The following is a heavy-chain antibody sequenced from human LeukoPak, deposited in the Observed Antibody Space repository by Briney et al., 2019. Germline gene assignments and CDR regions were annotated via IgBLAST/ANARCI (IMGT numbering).Heavy chain of an antibody. D-gene: IGHD5-18*01. CDR1: GGSISSYY. CDR3: ARTEESGYSYRYFGYYYYMDV. J-gene: IGHJ6*03. V-gene: IGHV4-4*07. CDR2: IYTTGST. Sequence: SETLSLTCTVSGGSISSYYWSWIRQPAGKGLEWIGRIYTTGSTNYNPSLKSRVTMSVDTSKNQFSLTLSSVTAADTAVYYCARTEESGYSYRYFGYYYYMDVWGKGTTVTVSS.